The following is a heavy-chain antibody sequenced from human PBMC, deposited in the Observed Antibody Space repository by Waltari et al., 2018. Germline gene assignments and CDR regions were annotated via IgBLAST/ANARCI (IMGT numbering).Heavy chain of an antibody. Sequence: VRLQASGPGLVKPSGTLSLTCTVPHGSVSTTNWWSWVRQPPGKGLQWIAEVYHTGSTYFNPSLESRVTISLDKSKNQVFLKLTSVTAADTAVYFCARDQGSTIGTSFDDWGQGTLVTVST. CDR1: HGSVSTTNW. V-gene: IGHV4-4*02. CDR2: VYHTGST. D-gene: IGHD1-1*01. CDR3: ARDQGSTIGTSFDD. J-gene: IGHJ4*02.